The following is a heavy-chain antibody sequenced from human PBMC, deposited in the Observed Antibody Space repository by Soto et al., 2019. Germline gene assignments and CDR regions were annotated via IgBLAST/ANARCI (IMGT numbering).Heavy chain of an antibody. CDR3: AKDRLRYYYDSSGYLDY. V-gene: IGHV3-30*18. J-gene: IGHJ4*02. D-gene: IGHD3-22*01. Sequence: GGSLRLSCAASGFTFSSYGMHWVRQAPGKGLEWGAVISYDGSNKYYADSVKGRFTISRDNSKNTLYLQMNSLRAEDTAVYYCAKDRLRYYYDSSGYLDYWGQGTLVTVSS. CDR2: ISYDGSNK. CDR1: GFTFSSYG.